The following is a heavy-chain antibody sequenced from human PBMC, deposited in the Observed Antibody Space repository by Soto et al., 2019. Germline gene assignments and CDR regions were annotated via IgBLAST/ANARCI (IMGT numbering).Heavy chain of an antibody. Sequence: SLRLSCAASGFTFDDYAMHLVRQAPGKGLEWVSGISWNSGSIGYADSVKGRFTISRDNAKNSLYLQMNSLRAEDTALYYCAKDIIAAAGTPLDYYYYYMDVWGKGTTVTVSS. CDR2: ISWNSGSI. J-gene: IGHJ6*03. CDR1: GFTFDDYA. V-gene: IGHV3-9*01. D-gene: IGHD6-13*01. CDR3: AKDIIAAAGTPLDYYYYYMDV.